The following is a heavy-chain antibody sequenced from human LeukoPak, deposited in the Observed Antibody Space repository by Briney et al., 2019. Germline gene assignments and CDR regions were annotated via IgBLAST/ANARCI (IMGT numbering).Heavy chain of an antibody. J-gene: IGHJ3*02. D-gene: IGHD3-10*01. Sequence: GGSLRLSCAASGFTFSSYGMHWVRQAPGKGLEWVAVISYDGSNKYYADSVKGRFTISRDNSKNTLYLQMNSLRAEDTAVYYCAKDALRGDDAFDIWGQGTMVTVSS. V-gene: IGHV3-30*18. CDR2: ISYDGSNK. CDR3: AKDALRGDDAFDI. CDR1: GFTFSSYG.